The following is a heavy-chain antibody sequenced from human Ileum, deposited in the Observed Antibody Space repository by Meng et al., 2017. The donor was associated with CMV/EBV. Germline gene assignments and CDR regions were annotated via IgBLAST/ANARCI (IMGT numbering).Heavy chain of an antibody. CDR1: GFTFSSYF. D-gene: IGHD5-12*01. CDR2: ITSSSSYI. J-gene: IGHJ4*03. V-gene: IGHV3-21*01. CDR3: TRDDLGYN. Sequence: GGSLRLSCAGSGFTFSSYFMNWVRQPPGKGLEWVSSITSSSSYIFYADSVKGRFTITRDNAENSLYLQMNSLRAEDTAGYYCTRDDLGYNWGQGTPVTVSS.